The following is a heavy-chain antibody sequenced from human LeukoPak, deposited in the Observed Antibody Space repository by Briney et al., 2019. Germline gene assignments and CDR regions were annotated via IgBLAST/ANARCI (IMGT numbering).Heavy chain of an antibody. CDR3: ARDPGNYGFLYYYYYYYMDV. D-gene: IGHD4-17*01. CDR1: GYTFTSYG. CDR2: ISAYNGNT. Sequence: GASVKVSCKASGYTFTSYGISWVRQAPGQGLEWMGWISAYNGNTNYAQKLQGRVTMTTDTSTSTAYMELRSLRSDDTAVYYCARDPGNYGFLYYYYYYYMDVWGKGTTVTVSS. V-gene: IGHV1-18*01. J-gene: IGHJ6*03.